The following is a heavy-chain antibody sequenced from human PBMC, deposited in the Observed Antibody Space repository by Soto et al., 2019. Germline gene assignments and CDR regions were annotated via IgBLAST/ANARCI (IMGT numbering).Heavy chain of an antibody. CDR2: IYYSGST. J-gene: IGHJ6*02. Sequence: SETLSLTCTVSGGSISSGGYYWSWIRQHPGKGLEWIGYIYYSGSTYYNPSLKSRVTISVDTSKNQFSLKLSSVTAADTAVYYCARAVSDRTVDDYGDYVGLPGGMDVWGQGTTVTVSS. CDR3: ARAVSDRTVDDYGDYVGLPGGMDV. V-gene: IGHV4-31*03. D-gene: IGHD4-17*01. CDR1: GGSISSGGYY.